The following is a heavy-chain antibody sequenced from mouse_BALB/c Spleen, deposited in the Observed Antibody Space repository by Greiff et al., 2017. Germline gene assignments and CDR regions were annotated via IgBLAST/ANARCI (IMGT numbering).Heavy chain of an antibody. V-gene: IGHV1-5*01. J-gene: IGHJ3*01. Sequence: VHVKQSGTVLARPGASVKMSCKASGYTFTSYWMHWVKQRPGQGLEWIGAIYPGNSDTSYNQKFKGKAKLTAVTSTSTAYMELSSLTNEDSAVYYCTRDYGNPFAYWGQGTLVTVSA. D-gene: IGHD2-1*01. CDR3: TRDYGNPFAY. CDR1: GYTFTSYW. CDR2: IYPGNSDT.